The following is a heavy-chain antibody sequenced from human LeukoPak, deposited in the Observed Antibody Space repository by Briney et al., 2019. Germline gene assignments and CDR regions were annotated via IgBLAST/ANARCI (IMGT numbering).Heavy chain of an antibody. D-gene: IGHD3-16*01. V-gene: IGHV3-23*01. CDR1: GFTFSDYA. CDR3: TKDVGVILFDY. J-gene: IGHJ4*02. CDR2: ISNSGGST. Sequence: PGGSLRLSCAASGFTFSDYAMSWVRKAPGKGLEWVSTISNSGGSTHYADSLKGRFTISKDNSKSTLYLQMNSLRAEDTAIYYCTKDVGVILFDYWGQGTLVTVSS.